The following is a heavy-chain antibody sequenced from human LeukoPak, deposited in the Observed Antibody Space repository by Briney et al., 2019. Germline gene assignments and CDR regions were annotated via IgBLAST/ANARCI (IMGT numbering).Heavy chain of an antibody. Sequence: SETLSLTCTVSGGSISSSSYYWGWIRQPPGKGLEWIGSIYYSGSTYYNPSLEGRVTISVDTSKNQFSLKLSSVTAADTAVYYCARAPAYDYGDYNCWGQGTLVTVSS. V-gene: IGHV4-39*01. CDR2: IYYSGST. J-gene: IGHJ4*02. D-gene: IGHD4-17*01. CDR1: GGSISSSSYY. CDR3: ARAPAYDYGDYNC.